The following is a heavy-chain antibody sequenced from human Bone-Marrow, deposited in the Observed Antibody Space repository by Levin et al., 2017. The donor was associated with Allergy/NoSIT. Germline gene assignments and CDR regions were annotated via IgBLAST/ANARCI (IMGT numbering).Heavy chain of an antibody. D-gene: IGHD3-10*01. CDR3: ARGVYNVPDYYIN. V-gene: IGHV3-23*01. Sequence: GGSLRLSCAASGFTFGTSAMTWVRHAPGKGLEWVSSLSGSGGTTYYAGSVKGRFTISRDSSRNTLYLQLNSLTVEDTAVYYCARGVYNVPDYYINWGQGTLVTVSS. CDR2: LSGSGGTT. CDR1: GFTFGTSA. J-gene: IGHJ4*02.